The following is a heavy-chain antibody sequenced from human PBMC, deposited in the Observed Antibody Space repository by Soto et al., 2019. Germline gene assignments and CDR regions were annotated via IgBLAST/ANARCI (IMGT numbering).Heavy chain of an antibody. CDR3: AFRYCSGGSCSRYLDY. CDR1: GFTFSSYA. D-gene: IGHD2-15*01. Sequence: GGSLRLSCAASGFTFSSYAMSWVRQAPGKGLEWVSAISGSGGSTYYADSVKGRFTISRDNSKNTLYLQMNSLRAEDTAVYYCAFRYCSGGSCSRYLDYWGQGTLVTVSS. CDR2: ISGSGGST. J-gene: IGHJ4*02. V-gene: IGHV3-23*01.